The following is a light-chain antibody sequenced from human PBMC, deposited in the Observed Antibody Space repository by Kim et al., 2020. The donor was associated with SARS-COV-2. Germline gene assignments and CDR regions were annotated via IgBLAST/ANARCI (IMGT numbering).Light chain of an antibody. V-gene: IGLV4-69*01. CDR3: QTWGSGIGV. J-gene: IGLJ3*02. CDR2: LYSDGRH. Sequence: QLVLTQSPSASASLGASVTVTCTLTTGQNNYAIAWLQQQPGKGPRYLMRLYSDGRHTRGDGIPDRFSGSTSGSEYSLTISSLQSEDEADYYCQTWGSGIGVFGGGTQLTVL. CDR1: TGQNNYA.